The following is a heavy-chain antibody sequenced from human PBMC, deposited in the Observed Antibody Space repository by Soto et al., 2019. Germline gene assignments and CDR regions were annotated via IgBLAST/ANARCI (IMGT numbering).Heavy chain of an antibody. D-gene: IGHD6-19*01. CDR2: IWYDGSNK. V-gene: IGHV3-33*01. Sequence: GGTLRLSCAASGFTFSSYGMHWVRQAPGKGLEWVAVIWYDGSNKYYADPVKGRFTISRDNSNNTLYLQMNSLRTEDTSAYYCASSLQCVVPPSCYYGMEVWGQRSTVT. CDR3: ASSLQCVVPPSCYYGMEV. J-gene: IGHJ6*02. CDR1: GFTFSSYG.